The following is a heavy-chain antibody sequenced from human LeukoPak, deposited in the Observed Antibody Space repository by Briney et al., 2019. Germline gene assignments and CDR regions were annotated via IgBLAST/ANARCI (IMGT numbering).Heavy chain of an antibody. CDR3: AKDLSYSSGWYFDY. CDR1: RFTFSTYA. CDR2: ISGSGAST. V-gene: IGHV3-23*01. D-gene: IGHD6-19*01. J-gene: IGHJ4*02. Sequence: GGSLRLSCAASRFTFSTYAMSWVRQAPGKGLEWISAISGSGASTYYADSVKGRFTISRDNSKNTLYLQMNSLRAEDTAVYYCAKDLSYSSGWYFDYWGQGTLVTVSS.